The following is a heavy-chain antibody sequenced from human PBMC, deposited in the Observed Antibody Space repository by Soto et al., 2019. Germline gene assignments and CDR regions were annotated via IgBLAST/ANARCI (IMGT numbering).Heavy chain of an antibody. D-gene: IGHD2-2*01. Sequence: QVQLVQSGAEVKKPGASVKVSCKASGYTFTSYYMHWVRQAPGQGLEWMGIINPSGGSTSYAQKFQGSVTMTMDTSTSTVYMELSSLRSEDTAVYYCAREGRGRYCSSTSCYASAHDYWGQGTLVTVSS. CDR1: GYTFTSYY. CDR3: AREGRGRYCSSTSCYASAHDY. J-gene: IGHJ4*02. V-gene: IGHV1-46*03. CDR2: INPSGGST.